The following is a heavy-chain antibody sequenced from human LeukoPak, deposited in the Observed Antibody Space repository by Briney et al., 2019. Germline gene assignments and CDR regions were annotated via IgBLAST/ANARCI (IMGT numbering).Heavy chain of an antibody. CDR2: INPSGYPIGGRT. V-gene: IGHV1-46*01. Sequence: ASVKVSCKASGGTFSSYAISWVRQAPGQGLEWMGIINPSGYPIGGRTSYAQKFQGRVTMTRDMSTSTVYMEMSSLRSEDTAVYYCARAPSGSAVAGDFDHWGQGTLVTVSS. D-gene: IGHD6-19*01. J-gene: IGHJ4*02. CDR1: GGTFSSYA. CDR3: ARAPSGSAVAGDFDH.